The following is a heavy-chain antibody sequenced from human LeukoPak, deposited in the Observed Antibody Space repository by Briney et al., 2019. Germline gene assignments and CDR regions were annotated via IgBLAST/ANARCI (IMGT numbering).Heavy chain of an antibody. CDR3: ARVGRDSKYGDFDF. D-gene: IGHD4-11*01. J-gene: IGHJ4*02. CDR1: GFTFSTYW. CDR2: IKQDESEK. Sequence: GGSLSLSCAASGFTFSTYWMSWARQAPGKGLEWVANIKQDESEKYYMASVKGRFTISRDNAKNSLPLQMSSLRADDTAVYYCARVGRDSKYGDFDFWGQGTLVTVSS. V-gene: IGHV3-7*01.